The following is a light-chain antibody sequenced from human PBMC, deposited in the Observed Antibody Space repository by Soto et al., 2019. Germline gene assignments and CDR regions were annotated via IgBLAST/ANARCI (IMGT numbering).Light chain of an antibody. J-gene: IGLJ1*01. CDR1: SSDVGGYKY. CDR2: DVS. CDR3: SSYTSSSTYV. V-gene: IGLV2-14*01. Sequence: QSVLTQPASVSGSPGQSITISCAGTSSDVGGYKYVSWYQQHPGKAPKLIIYDVSNRPSGVSNRFSGSKSGNTASLTISGLQAEDEADYSCSSYTSSSTYVFGTGTKLTVL.